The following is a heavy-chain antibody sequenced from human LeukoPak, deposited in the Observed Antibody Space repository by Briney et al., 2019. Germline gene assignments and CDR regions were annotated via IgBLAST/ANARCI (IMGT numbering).Heavy chain of an antibody. CDR2: ISYDGSNK. CDR1: GFTFSSYG. Sequence: PGGSLRLSCAASGFTFSSYGMHWVRQAPGKGLEWVAVISYDGSNKYYADSVKGRFTISRDNSKNTLYLQMNSLRAGDTAVYYCAKDLAVPAARGYYYYGMDVWGQGTTVTVSS. CDR3: AKDLAVPAARGYYYYGMDV. V-gene: IGHV3-30*18. J-gene: IGHJ6*02. D-gene: IGHD2-2*01.